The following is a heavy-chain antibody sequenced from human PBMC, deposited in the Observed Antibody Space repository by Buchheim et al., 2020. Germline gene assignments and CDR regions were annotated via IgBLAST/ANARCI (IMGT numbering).Heavy chain of an antibody. V-gene: IGHV3-30*04. CDR2: ISYDGSNK. CDR1: GFTFSSYA. D-gene: IGHD2-8*02. CDR3: GGFGDYGMDV. Sequence: QVQLVESGGGVVQPGRSLRLSCAASGFTFSSYAMHWVRQAPGKGLEWVAVISYDGSNKYYADSVKGRFTISRVNSKNTLYLQMNSLRAEDTAVYYPGGFGDYGMDVWGQGTT. J-gene: IGHJ6*02.